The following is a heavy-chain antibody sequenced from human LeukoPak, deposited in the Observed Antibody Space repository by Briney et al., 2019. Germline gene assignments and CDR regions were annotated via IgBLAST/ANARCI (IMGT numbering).Heavy chain of an antibody. CDR2: IYYSGNT. Sequence: SETLSLTCTVSDGSISSGNYYWSWIRQPPGKGLEWIGYIYYSGNTYYNPSLKSRVTISADTSKNQFSLKLSSATAADTAVYYCARGGRVDYGGNLEYFDLWGRGTLVTVSS. V-gene: IGHV4-30-4*08. J-gene: IGHJ2*01. CDR3: ARGGRVDYGGNLEYFDL. CDR1: DGSISSGNYY. D-gene: IGHD4-23*01.